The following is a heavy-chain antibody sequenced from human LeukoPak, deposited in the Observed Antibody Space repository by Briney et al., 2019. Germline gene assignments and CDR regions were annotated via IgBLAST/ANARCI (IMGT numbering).Heavy chain of an antibody. J-gene: IGHJ4*02. V-gene: IGHV3-13*05. CDR1: GLTFSSYD. CDR2: IGTAGDP. Sequence: PGGSLRLSCAASGLTFSSYDMHWVRQATGKGLEWVSAIGTAGDPYYPGSVKGRFTISRENAKNSLYLQMNSLRAGDTAVYYCARAHADCTNGVCYTFDYWGQGTLVTVSS. CDR3: ARAHADCTNGVCYTFDY. D-gene: IGHD2-8*01.